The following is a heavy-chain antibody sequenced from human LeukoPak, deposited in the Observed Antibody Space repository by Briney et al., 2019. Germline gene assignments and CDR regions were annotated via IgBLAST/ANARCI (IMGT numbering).Heavy chain of an antibody. D-gene: IGHD1-1*01. CDR2: LSGRSDTI. CDR1: GFTFSTYA. CDR3: AKVLWIGAKNWWFDA. J-gene: IGHJ5*02. V-gene: IGHV3-23*01. Sequence: PGGSLRLSRVASGFTFSTYAMSWVRQAPGKGLEWVSVLSGRSDTIYYADSVKGRFTISRDNSKNTLYLQMDSLRAEDTADYYCAKVLWIGAKNWWFDAWGQGTLVTVSS.